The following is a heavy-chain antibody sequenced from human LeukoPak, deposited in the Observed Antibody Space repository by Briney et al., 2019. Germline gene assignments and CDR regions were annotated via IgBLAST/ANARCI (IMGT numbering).Heavy chain of an antibody. CDR2: ITGYGTT. D-gene: IGHD6-13*01. V-gene: IGHV3-23*01. CDR1: GFTFSNFA. J-gene: IGHJ5*02. Sequence: GGSLRLSCAASGFTFSNFAMMWVRQPPGTGLQWVSTITGYGTTFYADSVRGRFTIFIYTAMNKMLLQMNSRGAEDTAVYYCANGAAAGKVDWFDPWGQGTLVTVSS. CDR3: ANGAAAGKVDWFDP.